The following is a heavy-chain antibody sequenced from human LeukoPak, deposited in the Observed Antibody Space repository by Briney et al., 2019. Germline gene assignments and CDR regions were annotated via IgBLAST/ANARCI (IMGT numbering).Heavy chain of an antibody. Sequence: GGTLRLSCAASGFTFSSYGMSWVRQAPGKGLEWVSAISGSGGSTYYADSVKGRFTISRDNAKNSLYLQMNSLRAEDTAVYYCAREDRYSYEVDYWGQGTLVTVSS. CDR3: AREDRYSYEVDY. V-gene: IGHV3-23*01. CDR1: GFTFSSYG. J-gene: IGHJ4*02. D-gene: IGHD5-18*01. CDR2: ISGSGGST.